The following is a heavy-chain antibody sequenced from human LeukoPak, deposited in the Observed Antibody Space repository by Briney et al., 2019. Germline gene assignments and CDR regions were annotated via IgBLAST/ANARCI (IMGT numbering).Heavy chain of an antibody. CDR1: GYTFTGYY. D-gene: IGHD3-3*01. Sequence: ASVKVSCKASGYTFTGYYMHWVRQAPGQGLEWMGWINPNSGGTNYAQKFQGRVTMTRDTSISTAYMELSRLRSDDTAVYYCARDTLPVYDFWIGYYSYWGQGTLVTVSS. CDR3: ARDTLPVYDFWIGYYSY. J-gene: IGHJ4*02. V-gene: IGHV1-2*02. CDR2: INPNSGGT.